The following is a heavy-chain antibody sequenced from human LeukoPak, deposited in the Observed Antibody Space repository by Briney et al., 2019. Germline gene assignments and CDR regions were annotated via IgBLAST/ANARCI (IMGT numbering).Heavy chain of an antibody. D-gene: IGHD3-10*01. J-gene: IGHJ4*02. CDR2: INHSGST. V-gene: IGHV4-34*01. CDR1: GGSFSGYY. CDR3: ARHRARILWFGEYLFDY. Sequence: SETLSLTCAVYGGSFSGYYWSWIRQPPGKGLEWIGEINHSGSTNYNPSLKSRVTISVDTSKNQFSLKLSSVTAADTAVYYCARHRARILWFGEYLFDYWGQGTLVTVSS.